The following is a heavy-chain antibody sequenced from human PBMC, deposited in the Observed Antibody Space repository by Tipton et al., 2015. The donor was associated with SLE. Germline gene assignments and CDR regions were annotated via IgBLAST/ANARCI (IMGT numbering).Heavy chain of an antibody. Sequence: GLVKPSETLSLTCTVSGDSISSGDNYWTWIRQPAGKGLEWIGRIYTSGSTNYNPSLESRLTISVDTSKNQFSLKLNSVTAADTAVYYCARGPYYVDYWGQGTLVTVSS. CDR3: ARGPYYVDY. V-gene: IGHV4-61*02. CDR2: IYTSGST. J-gene: IGHJ4*02. CDR1: GDSISSGDNY.